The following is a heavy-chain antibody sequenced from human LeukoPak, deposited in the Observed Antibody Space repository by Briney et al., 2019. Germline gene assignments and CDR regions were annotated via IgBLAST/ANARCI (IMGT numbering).Heavy chain of an antibody. V-gene: IGHV4-34*01. CDR1: GGFFSGYY. J-gene: IGHJ3*02. CDR2: INQSGST. Sequence: SETLSLTCAVNGGFFSGYYWSWIRQPPGKGLEWIGEINQSGSTNYNPSLKSRVTISIDTSKNQFSLKLTSVSAADTAVYYCTRRPLYDFWSGYYPQAFDIWGQGTVVTVSS. D-gene: IGHD3-3*01. CDR3: TRRPLYDFWSGYYPQAFDI.